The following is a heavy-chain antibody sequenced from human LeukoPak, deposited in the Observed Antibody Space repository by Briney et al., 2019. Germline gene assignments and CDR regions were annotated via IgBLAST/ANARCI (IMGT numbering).Heavy chain of an antibody. CDR3: ARDLSRGDIVGVPSALFDY. CDR2: IWYDGNNK. Sequence: PGGSLRLSCAASGFIFSSYGMYWVRQAPDKGLEWVAVIWYDGNNKYYADSVKGRFTISRDNSKNTLYLQMNSLRVEDTAMYYYARDLSRGDIVGVPSALFDYWGQGTLVTVSS. D-gene: IGHD2-2*01. CDR1: GFIFSSYG. J-gene: IGHJ4*02. V-gene: IGHV3-33*01.